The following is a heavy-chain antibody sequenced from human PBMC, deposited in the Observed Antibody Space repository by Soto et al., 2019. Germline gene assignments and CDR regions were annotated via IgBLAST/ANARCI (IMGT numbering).Heavy chain of an antibody. CDR1: GGTFSSYA. V-gene: IGHV1-69*01. Sequence: QVQLVQSGAEVKKPGSSVKVSCKASGGTFSSYAISWVRQAPGQGLEWMGGIIPIFGTANYAQKFQGRVTITADESTSTAYMELSSLRSEDTAVYYCASASQIELGPYPSYYYGMDVWGQGTTVTVSS. CDR2: IIPIFGTA. D-gene: IGHD3-16*01. CDR3: ASASQIELGPYPSYYYGMDV. J-gene: IGHJ6*02.